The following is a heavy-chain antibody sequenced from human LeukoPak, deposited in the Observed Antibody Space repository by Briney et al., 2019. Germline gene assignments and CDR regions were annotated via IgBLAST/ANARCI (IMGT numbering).Heavy chain of an antibody. CDR1: GFTFSSYA. V-gene: IGHV3-23*01. Sequence: PGGSLRLSCAASGFTFSSYAMSWVRQAPGKGLEWVSSISGSGGSTYYADSVKGRFTISRDNSKNTLYLQMNSLRAEDTAVYYCAKGGRFLEWLLYSFDYWGQGTLVTVSS. CDR3: AKGGRFLEWLLYSFDY. CDR2: ISGSGGST. J-gene: IGHJ4*02. D-gene: IGHD3-3*01.